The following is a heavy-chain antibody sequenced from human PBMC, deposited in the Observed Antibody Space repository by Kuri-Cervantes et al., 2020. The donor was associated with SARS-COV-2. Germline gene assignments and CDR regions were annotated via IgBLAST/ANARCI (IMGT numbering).Heavy chain of an antibody. CDR2: INHSGST. Sequence: SQTLSLTCAVFGGSFSGYYWSWIRQPPGKGLEWIGKINHSGSTNYNPSLSSRVTISVDMSKNQFSLRLSSGTAADTAVYYCARVLRYYDSSGYLGSFDPWGQGNLVNVSS. D-gene: IGHD3-22*01. CDR3: ARVLRYYDSSGYLGSFDP. J-gene: IGHJ5*02. CDR1: GGSFSGYY. V-gene: IGHV4-34*01.